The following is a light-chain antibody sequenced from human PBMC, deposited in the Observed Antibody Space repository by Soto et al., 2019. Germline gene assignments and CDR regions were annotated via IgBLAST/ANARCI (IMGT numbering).Light chain of an antibody. V-gene: IGKV3-15*01. J-gene: IGKJ2*01. CDR3: QQYDNWPPRYT. CDR2: GAS. Sequence: EIVMTQSPATLSVSPGERATLSCRASQSISSNSAWYQQRPGQAPRLLIYGASTRATGIPARFSGSGSGAEFTLTISSLQSEDFAVYYCQQYDNWPPRYTFGQGTKVEIK. CDR1: QSISSN.